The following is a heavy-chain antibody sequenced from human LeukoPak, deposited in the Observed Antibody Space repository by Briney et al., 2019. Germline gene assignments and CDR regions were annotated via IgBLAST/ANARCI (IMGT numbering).Heavy chain of an antibody. D-gene: IGHD6-19*01. CDR1: EDSFTNYW. Sequence: GESLKISCKGSEDSFTNYWIGWVRQMPGKGLECMGIIYPGDSDTRNSPSFQGQVTISVDKSISTAYLHWSSLKASDTAVYYCARGLGSYFDYWGQGTLVTVSS. V-gene: IGHV5-51*01. CDR2: IYPGDSDT. J-gene: IGHJ4*02. CDR3: ARGLGSYFDY.